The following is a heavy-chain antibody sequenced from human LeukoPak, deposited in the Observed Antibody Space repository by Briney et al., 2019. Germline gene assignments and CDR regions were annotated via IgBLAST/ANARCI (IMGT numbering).Heavy chain of an antibody. CDR3: AKVGSGSYYDWYFDL. V-gene: IGHV1-2*02. CDR2: INPNSGGT. D-gene: IGHD1-26*01. Sequence: ASVKVSCKASGCTFTGYYIHWVRQAPGQGPEWMGWINPNSGGTNYAQNFQGRVTMTSDTSISTAYMELRRLRLDDTAVYYCAKVGSGSYYDWYFDLWGRGTLVTVSS. CDR1: GCTFTGYY. J-gene: IGHJ2*01.